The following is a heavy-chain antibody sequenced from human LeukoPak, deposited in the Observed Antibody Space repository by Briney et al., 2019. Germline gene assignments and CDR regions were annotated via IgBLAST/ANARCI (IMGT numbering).Heavy chain of an antibody. V-gene: IGHV4-30-2*01. Sequence: PSETLSLTCTVSGGSISSSGYYWSWVRQPPGKGLEWIGYIYHTGSTYYNPSLKSRVTISLDRSKNQFSLKLSSVTAADTAVYYCARAPVVPAAYYFDYWGQGTLVTVSS. CDR1: GGSISSSGYY. J-gene: IGHJ4*02. CDR2: IYHTGST. D-gene: IGHD2-2*01. CDR3: ARAPVVPAAYYFDY.